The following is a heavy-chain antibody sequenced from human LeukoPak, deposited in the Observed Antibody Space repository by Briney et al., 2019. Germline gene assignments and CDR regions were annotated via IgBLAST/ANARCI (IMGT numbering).Heavy chain of an antibody. Sequence: GGSLRLSCAASGFTFSNARMSWVRQAPGKGLEWVGRIKRKTEGGTTDYAAPVKGRFTISRDDSKNTLYLQMNSLKTEDTAVYYCTTDLNTVSTTFDYWGQGTLVTVSS. V-gene: IGHV3-15*01. CDR2: IKRKTEGGTT. CDR1: GFTFSNAR. D-gene: IGHD5/OR15-5a*01. J-gene: IGHJ4*02. CDR3: TTDLNTVSTTFDY.